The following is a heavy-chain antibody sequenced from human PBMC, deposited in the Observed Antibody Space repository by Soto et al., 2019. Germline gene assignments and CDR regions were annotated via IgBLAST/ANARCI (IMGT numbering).Heavy chain of an antibody. CDR1: GYTFTSYY. CDR2: INPSGGST. Sequence: ASVKVSCKASGYTFTSYYMHWVRQAPGQGLDWMGIINPSGGSTSYAQKFQGRVTMTRDTSTSTVYMELSSLRSEDTAVYYCARVGIAAAEKYYYYYGMDVWGQGTTVTVSS. D-gene: IGHD6-13*01. J-gene: IGHJ6*02. V-gene: IGHV1-46*01. CDR3: ARVGIAAAEKYYYYYGMDV.